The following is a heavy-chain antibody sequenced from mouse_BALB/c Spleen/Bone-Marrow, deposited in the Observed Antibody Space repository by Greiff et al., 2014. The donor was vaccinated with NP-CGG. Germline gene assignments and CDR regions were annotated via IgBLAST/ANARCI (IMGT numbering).Heavy chain of an antibody. V-gene: IGHV1-14*01. D-gene: IGHD1-1*01. Sequence: VQLQQSGPELVKPGASVKMSCKASGYTFTSYVMHWVKQKPGQGLEWIGYINPYNDGTKYNEKFKDKATLTSDKSSSTAYMGLSSLTSEDSAVFYCARKAITTVGTYWYFDVWGAGTTVTVSS. CDR2: INPYNDGT. CDR3: ARKAITTVGTYWYFDV. CDR1: GYTFTSYV. J-gene: IGHJ1*01.